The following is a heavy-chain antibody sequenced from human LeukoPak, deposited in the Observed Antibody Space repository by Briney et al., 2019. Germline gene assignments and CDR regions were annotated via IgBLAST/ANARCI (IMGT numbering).Heavy chain of an antibody. CDR1: RFTFSSYP. J-gene: IGHJ4*02. CDR2: ISGSGGST. CDR3: AKEGGYCSGGSCVFDY. D-gene: IGHD2-15*01. Sequence: GGCLRLSCAASRFTFSSYPMSWVRQAPGKGLEWVSAISGSGGSTYYADSVKGRFTISRDNSKNTLYLQMNSLRAEDTAVYYCAKEGGYCSGGSCVFDYWGQGTLVTVSS. V-gene: IGHV3-23*01.